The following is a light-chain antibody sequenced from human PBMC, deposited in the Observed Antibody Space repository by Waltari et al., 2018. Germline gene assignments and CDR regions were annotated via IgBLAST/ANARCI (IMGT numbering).Light chain of an antibody. CDR2: KAS. Sequence: DIQMTKPPSTTSASVGDRGAITCRASQSIGSWLAWYQQKPGTAPKVLIYKASNLGSVVPSTFIGSGSRTEFTLTINSLQPDDFAPYYCHRYRTYPWTFGQGTKVEI. CDR3: HRYRTYPWT. CDR1: QSIGSW. V-gene: IGKV1-5*03. J-gene: IGKJ1*01.